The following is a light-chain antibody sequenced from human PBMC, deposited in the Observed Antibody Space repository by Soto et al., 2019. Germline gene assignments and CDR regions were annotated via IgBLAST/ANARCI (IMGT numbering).Light chain of an antibody. J-gene: IGKJ1*01. Sequence: DIQMTQSPSSLSASLGDRVTITCRASQSISSWLSWYQQKPETGPKLQIFVASGLGMGGPSRFSGSGSGTEFALTISSLQPDDFASYYCQRYYTSRTFGQGTKVDI. CDR3: QRYYTSRT. CDR1: QSISSW. CDR2: VAS. V-gene: IGKV1-5*01.